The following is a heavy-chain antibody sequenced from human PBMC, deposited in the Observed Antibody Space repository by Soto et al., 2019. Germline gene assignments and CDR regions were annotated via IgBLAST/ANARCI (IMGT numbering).Heavy chain of an antibody. J-gene: IGHJ6*02. CDR1: GFTFSSYA. D-gene: IGHD3-10*01. CDR2: ISYDGSNK. CDR3: ASHYYRPGSYYNPMAEGNYYGMEG. V-gene: IGHV3-30-3*01. Sequence: AGGSLRLSCAASGFTFSSYAMHWVRQAPGKGLEWVAVISYDGSNKYYADSVKGRCTISRDNSKNTLYLQMNSLRAEDTAVYYCASHYYRPGSYYNPMAEGNYYGMEGWGQGTTVT.